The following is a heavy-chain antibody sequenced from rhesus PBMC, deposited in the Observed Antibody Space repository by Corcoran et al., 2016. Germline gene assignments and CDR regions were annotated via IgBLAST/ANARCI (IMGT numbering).Heavy chain of an antibody. D-gene: IGHD2-21*01. CDR1: GVSISSNW. CDR3: ARGYCTGSGCSSFDY. Sequence: QLQLQESGPGLVKPSETLSLTCAVSGVSISSNWWSWIRQPPGKGLEWIGRISGRGRTTRYNPSLKSRLTLSTDTSQNQFSLRLSSVTAADTAVYYCARGYCTGSGCSSFDYWGQGVLVTVSS. J-gene: IGHJ4*01. CDR2: ISGRGRTT. V-gene: IGHV4-173*01.